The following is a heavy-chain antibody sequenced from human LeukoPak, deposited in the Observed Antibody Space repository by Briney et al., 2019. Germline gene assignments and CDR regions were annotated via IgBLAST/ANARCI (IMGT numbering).Heavy chain of an antibody. V-gene: IGHV3-21*01. CDR2: ISSSSSYI. CDR3: AREVAAAGMGDY. D-gene: IGHD6-13*01. J-gene: IGHJ4*02. Sequence: GGSLRLSCAASGFTFSSYSMNWVRQAPGKGLEWVSSISSSSSYIYYADSVKGRFTISRDNAKNSLYLQVNSLRAEDTAVYYCAREVAAAGMGDYWGQGTLVTVSS. CDR1: GFTFSSYS.